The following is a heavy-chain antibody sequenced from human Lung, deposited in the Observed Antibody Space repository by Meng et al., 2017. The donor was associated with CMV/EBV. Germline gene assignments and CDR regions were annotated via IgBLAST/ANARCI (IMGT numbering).Heavy chain of an antibody. CDR3: TREPYYYDSSGYYYGFDP. CDR1: GFTFGDYA. J-gene: IGHJ5*02. Sequence: SXXASGFTFGDYAMSWVRQAPGKGLEWVGFIRSKAYGGTTEYAASVKGRFTISRDDSKSIAYLQMNSLKTEDTAVYYCTREPYYYDSSGYYYGFDPWXQGTXVTVAS. CDR2: IRSKAYGGTT. D-gene: IGHD3-22*01. V-gene: IGHV3-49*04.